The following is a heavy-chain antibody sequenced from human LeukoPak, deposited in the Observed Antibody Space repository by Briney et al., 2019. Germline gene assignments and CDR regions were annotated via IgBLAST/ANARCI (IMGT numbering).Heavy chain of an antibody. CDR1: GYTFTSYY. CDR2: IITSAGST. D-gene: IGHD5-18*01. CDR3: ARVEGLTATVTD. Sequence: VKVSCKASGYTFTSYYMHWVRQAPGQGLEWMGLIITSAGSTTYAQNFQGRVTLTRDTSTSTVYMEMSSLRSEDTAVYYCARVEGLTATVTDWGQGTLVTVSS. J-gene: IGHJ4*02. V-gene: IGHV1-46*01.